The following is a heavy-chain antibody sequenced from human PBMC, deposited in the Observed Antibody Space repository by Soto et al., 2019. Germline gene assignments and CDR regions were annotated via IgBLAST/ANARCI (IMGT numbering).Heavy chain of an antibody. V-gene: IGHV3-9*01. CDR1: GFTFDDYA. CDR3: AKDGSEYSSSFDY. D-gene: IGHD6-6*01. CDR2: ISWNSGSI. J-gene: IGHJ4*02. Sequence: EVQLVESGGGLVQPGRSLRLSCAASGFTFDDYAMHWVRQAPGKGLEWVSGISWNSGSIGYADSVKGRFTISRDNAKNSLYLQMNSLRAEDTALDYCAKDGSEYSSSFDYWGQGTLVTVSS.